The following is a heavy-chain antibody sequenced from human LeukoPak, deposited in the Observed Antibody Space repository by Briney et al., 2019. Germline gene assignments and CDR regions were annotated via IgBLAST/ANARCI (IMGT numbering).Heavy chain of an antibody. D-gene: IGHD1-26*01. CDR2: ISYDGSNK. CDR3: AKGPRSGSYSNAFDI. J-gene: IGHJ3*02. Sequence: PGGSLRLSCAASGFSFSSNWMTWVRQAPGKGLEWVAVISYDGSNKYYADSVKGRFTISRDNSKNTLYLQMNSLRAEDTAVYYCAKGPRSGSYSNAFDIWGQGTMVTVSS. CDR1: GFSFSSNW. V-gene: IGHV3-30*18.